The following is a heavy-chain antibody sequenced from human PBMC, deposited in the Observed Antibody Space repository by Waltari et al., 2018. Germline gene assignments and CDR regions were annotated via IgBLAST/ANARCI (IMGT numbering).Heavy chain of an antibody. Sequence: EVQLVESGGGLVQPGGSLRLSCAASGFPFSSYWMSWVRQAPGKGLEWVANIKQDGSEKYYVDSVKGRFTISRDNAKNSLYLQMNSLRAEDTAVYYCARAIEYSSSSFDYWGQGTLVTVSS. CDR1: GFPFSSYW. J-gene: IGHJ4*02. CDR3: ARAIEYSSSSFDY. V-gene: IGHV3-7*01. CDR2: IKQDGSEK. D-gene: IGHD6-6*01.